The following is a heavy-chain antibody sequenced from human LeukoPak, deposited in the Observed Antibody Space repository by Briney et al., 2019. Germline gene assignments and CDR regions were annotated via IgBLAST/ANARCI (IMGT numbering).Heavy chain of an antibody. CDR3: VREEDCSSTSCYRVAFDI. Sequence: SETLSLTCTVSGGSICSYYWSWVRQRPGKGLEWIGYIYYSVGTHYNPSLKSRVTISVDTSKNTFSPKLSSLTAAETAAYYCVREEDCSSTSCYRVAFDIGGQGTMVTVSS. CDR1: GGSICSYY. D-gene: IGHD2-2*01. V-gene: IGHV4-59*01. J-gene: IGHJ3*02. CDR2: IYYSVGT.